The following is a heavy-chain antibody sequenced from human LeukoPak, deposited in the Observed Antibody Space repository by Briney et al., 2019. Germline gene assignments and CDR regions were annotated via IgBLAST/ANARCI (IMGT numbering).Heavy chain of an antibody. CDR1: GGSVSSGSSF. CDR3: ARKSGSSVGGLFDY. Sequence: PSETLSLTCTVSGGSVSSGSSFWSWIRQPPGKGLEWIGYIYYSGNTDYNPSLQSRVTISVDTSKNRFSLKLSSVTAADTAVYYCARKSGSSVGGLFDYWGQGTLVTVSS. D-gene: IGHD1-26*01. J-gene: IGHJ4*02. CDR2: IYYSGNT. V-gene: IGHV4-61*01.